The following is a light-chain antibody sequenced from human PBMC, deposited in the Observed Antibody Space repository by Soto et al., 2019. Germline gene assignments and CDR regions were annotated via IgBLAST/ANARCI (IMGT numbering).Light chain of an antibody. CDR3: QQYNNWPPYT. V-gene: IGKV3-15*01. J-gene: IGKJ2*01. CDR2: GAS. CDR1: QNIGSN. Sequence: EVVMTQSPATLSASPGERAILSCRASQNIGSNLAWYQQRPGQAPRLLMYGASTRATETPARFSGSGSATDFALSISSLQSEDFAPYYRQQYNNWPPYTVGQRTKVDIK.